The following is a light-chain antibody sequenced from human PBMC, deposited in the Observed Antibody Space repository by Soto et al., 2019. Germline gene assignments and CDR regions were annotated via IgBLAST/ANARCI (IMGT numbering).Light chain of an antibody. CDR2: AAS. CDR1: QSISSY. Sequence: DIQMTQSPSSLSASVGDRVTITCRASQSISSYLNWYQQKPGKAPKLLIYAASSLQSGVPSRFSGSGSGTEFTLTISSLQPDDFATYYCQQSYSATITFGQGTRLEIK. V-gene: IGKV1-39*01. J-gene: IGKJ5*01. CDR3: QQSYSATIT.